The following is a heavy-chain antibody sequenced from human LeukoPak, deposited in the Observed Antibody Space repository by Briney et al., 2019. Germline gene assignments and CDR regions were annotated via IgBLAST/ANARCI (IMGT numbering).Heavy chain of an antibody. CDR1: GFTFSDYY. CDR3: AKDKGAMNSALDY. V-gene: IGHV3-11*04. CDR2: VSSGSSTI. D-gene: IGHD3-10*01. J-gene: IGHJ4*02. Sequence: GGSLRLSCAASGFTFSDYYMSWIRQAPGKALEWVSYVSSGSSTIYYADSVKGRFTISRDNSKNTLYLQMNSLKPEDTAVYYCAKDKGAMNSALDYWGRGTLLTVSS.